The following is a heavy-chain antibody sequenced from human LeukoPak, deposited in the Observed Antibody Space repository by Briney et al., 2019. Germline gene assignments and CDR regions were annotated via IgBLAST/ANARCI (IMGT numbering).Heavy chain of an antibody. CDR2: IYYSGST. J-gene: IGHJ6*02. CDR3: ARARIAVAGTEYYYYYGMDV. Sequence: SETLSLTFTVSGGSISSYYWSWIRQPPGKGLEWIGYIYYSGSTNYNPSLKSRVTISVDTSKNQFFLKLSSVTAADTAVYYCARARIAVAGTEYYYYYGMDVWGQGTTVTVSS. CDR1: GGSISSYY. V-gene: IGHV4-59*01. D-gene: IGHD6-19*01.